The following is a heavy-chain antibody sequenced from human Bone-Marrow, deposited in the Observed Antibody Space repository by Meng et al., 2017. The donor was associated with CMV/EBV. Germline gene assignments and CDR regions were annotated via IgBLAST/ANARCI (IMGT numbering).Heavy chain of an antibody. J-gene: IGHJ6*02. V-gene: IGHV4-39*07. Sequence: GSLRLSCTVSGGSISSSSYYWGWIRQPPGKGLEWIGSIYYSGSTYYNPSLKSRVTISVDTSKNQFSLKLSSVTAADTAVYYCARDGLYGSGDYGMDVWGQGTTVPVSS. D-gene: IGHD3-10*01. CDR3: ARDGLYGSGDYGMDV. CDR2: IYYSGST. CDR1: GGSISSSSYY.